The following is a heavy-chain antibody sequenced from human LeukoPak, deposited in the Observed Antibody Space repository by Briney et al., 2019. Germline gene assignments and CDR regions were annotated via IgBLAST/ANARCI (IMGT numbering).Heavy chain of an antibody. CDR1: GFTFSNYA. D-gene: IGHD4/OR15-4a*01. CDR2: ISTSSDST. Sequence: GSLRLSCVMSGFTFSNYAMNWVRQAPGKGLEWVSDISTSSDSTYHIESVRGRFTISRDNSKNTLYLQMNSLRVDDTAVYYCASALYGGVFDNWGQGTLVTVSS. J-gene: IGHJ4*02. CDR3: ASALYGGVFDN. V-gene: IGHV3-23*01.